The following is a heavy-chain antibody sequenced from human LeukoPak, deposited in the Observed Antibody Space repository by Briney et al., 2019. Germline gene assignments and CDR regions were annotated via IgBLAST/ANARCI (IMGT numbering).Heavy chain of an antibody. CDR1: GGTFSSYA. D-gene: IGHD2-2*01. CDR3: ARALGKGYCSSTSCITGGDY. V-gene: IGHV1-69*13. CDR2: IIPIFGTA. J-gene: IGHJ4*02. Sequence: SVKVSCKASGGTFSSYAISWVRQAPGQGLEWMGGIIPIFGTANYAQKFRGRVTITADESTSTAYMELSSLRSEDTAVYYCARALGKGYCSSTSCITGGDYWGQGTLVTVSS.